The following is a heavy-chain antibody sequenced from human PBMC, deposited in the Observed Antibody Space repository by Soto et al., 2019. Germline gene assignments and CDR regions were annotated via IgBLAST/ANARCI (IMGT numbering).Heavy chain of an antibody. Sequence: PSETLSLTCAVYGGSFSGYYWSWIRQPPWKGLEWIGEINHSGSTNYNPSLKSRVTISVDTSKNQFSLKLSSVTAADPAVYYCARDYGSGNYGMDVWGQGTTVTVSS. V-gene: IGHV4-34*01. CDR3: ARDYGSGNYGMDV. CDR1: GGSFSGYY. D-gene: IGHD3-10*01. CDR2: INHSGST. J-gene: IGHJ6*02.